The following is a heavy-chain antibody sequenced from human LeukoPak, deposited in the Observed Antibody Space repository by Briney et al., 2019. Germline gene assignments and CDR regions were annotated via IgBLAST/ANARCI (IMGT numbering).Heavy chain of an antibody. J-gene: IGHJ2*01. CDR1: GGSISSGDYY. CDR3: ARGMVLPGGNSDWYFDL. Sequence: PSGTLSLTCTVSGGSISSGDYYWSWIRQPPGKGLEWIGYIYYSGSTYYNPSLKSRVTISVDTSKNQFSLKLSSVTAADTAVYYCARGMVLPGGNSDWYFDLWGRGTLVTVSS. CDR2: IYYSGST. V-gene: IGHV4-30-4*01. D-gene: IGHD4-23*01.